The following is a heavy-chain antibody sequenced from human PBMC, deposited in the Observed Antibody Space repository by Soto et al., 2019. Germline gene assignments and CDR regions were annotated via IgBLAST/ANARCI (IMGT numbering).Heavy chain of an antibody. J-gene: IGHJ6*02. Sequence: QVQLVQSGASVTKPGASVKVSFKASGYTLTSYGISWVRQDPGQGLEWMGWISAYNGDTNYAQSLQGRVTITTDASTTTDYLELRSLRSDDTSVYYCATTIGYSHYYSGMDVWGQGTTVTVYS. CDR1: GYTLTSYG. D-gene: IGHD5-12*01. CDR3: ATTIGYSHYYSGMDV. V-gene: IGHV1-18*01. CDR2: ISAYNGDT.